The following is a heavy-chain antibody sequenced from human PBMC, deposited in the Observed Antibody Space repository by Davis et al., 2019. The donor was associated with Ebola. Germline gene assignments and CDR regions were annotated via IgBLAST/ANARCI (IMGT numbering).Heavy chain of an antibody. CDR2: IIPIFGTA. Sequence: AASVKVSCKASGGTFSSYAISWVRQAPGQGLEWMGGIIPIFGTANYAQKFQGRVTITRDTSASTAYMELSSLRSEDTAVYYCTREGIVVVPAAMGYYYYGMDVWGQGTTVTVSS. D-gene: IGHD2-2*01. CDR3: TREGIVVVPAAMGYYYYGMDV. V-gene: IGHV1-69*05. J-gene: IGHJ6*02. CDR1: GGTFSSYA.